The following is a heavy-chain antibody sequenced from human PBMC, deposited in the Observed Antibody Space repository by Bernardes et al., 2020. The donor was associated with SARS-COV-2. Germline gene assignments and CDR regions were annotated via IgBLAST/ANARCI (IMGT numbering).Heavy chain of an antibody. D-gene: IGHD5-18*01. V-gene: IGHV4-39*01. CDR1: GGSISSSNYY. CDR3: ARGSDNYGYGLDHFYYFDS. J-gene: IGHJ4*02. Sequence: LSLPFTVSGGSISSSNYYWGWIRQAPGKGLEWIGSIYSSGNSYYSPSLQSRVTESVDTSKNQFSLRLSSLTAADTAIYYCARGSDNYGYGLDHFYYFDSWGQGDVVTVSS. CDR2: IYSSGNS.